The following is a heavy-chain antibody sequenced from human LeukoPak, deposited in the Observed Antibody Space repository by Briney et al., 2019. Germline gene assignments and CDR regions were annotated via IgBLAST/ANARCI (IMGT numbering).Heavy chain of an antibody. Sequence: GGSLRLSCAASGFTFSSYDMHWVRQSTGEGLEWVSTIATTGDTHYPGSVKGRFTISRENAKNTLYLQMNSLRAEDTAVYYCARDYEQLEDYWGQGALVTVSS. D-gene: IGHD6-13*01. CDR3: ARDYEQLEDY. CDR2: IATTGDT. CDR1: GFTFSSYD. J-gene: IGHJ4*02. V-gene: IGHV3-13*01.